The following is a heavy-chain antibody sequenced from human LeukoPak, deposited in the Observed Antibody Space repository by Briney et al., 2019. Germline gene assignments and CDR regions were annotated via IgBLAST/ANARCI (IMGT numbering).Heavy chain of an antibody. V-gene: IGHV1-2*06. CDR2: INPNSGGT. CDR3: ARDRIYCSGGSCYSYWFDP. J-gene: IGHJ5*02. D-gene: IGHD2-15*01. Sequence: ASVKVSCKASGGTFSSYAISWVRQAPGQGLEWMGRINPNSGGTNYAQKFQGRVTMTRDTSISTAYMELSRLRSDDTAVYYCARDRIYCSGGSCYSYWFDPWGQGTLVTVSS. CDR1: GGTFSSYA.